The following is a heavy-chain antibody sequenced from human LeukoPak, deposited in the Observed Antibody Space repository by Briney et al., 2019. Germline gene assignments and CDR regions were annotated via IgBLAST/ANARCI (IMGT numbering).Heavy chain of an antibody. CDR1: GFTFRNNW. D-gene: IGHD2/OR15-2a*01. Sequence: GGSLRLSCAASGFTFRNNWMHWVRQAPGKGLVWVSHIDNDATTTTYADSVKGRFTISRDNAKNTLYLQMNSLRAEDTAVYYCARDSNLSSDQWGQGTLVTVSS. J-gene: IGHJ4*02. V-gene: IGHV3-74*01. CDR2: IDNDATTT. CDR3: ARDSNLSSDQ.